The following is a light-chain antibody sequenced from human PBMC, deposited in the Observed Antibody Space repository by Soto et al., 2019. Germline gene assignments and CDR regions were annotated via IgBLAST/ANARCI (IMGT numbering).Light chain of an antibody. CDR2: DAS. CDR3: QQYENLPT. Sequence: DIQMTQSLSSLSASVGDRVTITFQSSQNINNYFNGYQQKPGRAPKLLIYDASNLEAGVPSRFRGSGSGTDFTFTISRLQPEDIATYYCQQYENLPTFGQGTRLEI. V-gene: IGKV1-33*01. J-gene: IGKJ5*01. CDR1: QNINNY.